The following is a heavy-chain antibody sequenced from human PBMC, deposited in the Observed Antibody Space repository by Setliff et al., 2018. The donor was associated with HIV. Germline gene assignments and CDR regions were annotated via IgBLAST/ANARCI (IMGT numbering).Heavy chain of an antibody. V-gene: IGHV4-39*07. Sequence: TSETLSLTCIVSRGSISSTSHYWGWVRQSPGRRLEWIGSIYYSGRTYYNPSLKSRVTMSVDTSTNQFSLDLTSVTAADTAVYFCAGEIAPAARLPNVGGPPPPGYYHYMDVWGKGTTVTAP. J-gene: IGHJ6*03. CDR1: RGSISSTSHY. D-gene: IGHD2-8*01. CDR2: IYYSGRT. CDR3: AGEIAPAARLPNVGGPPPPGYYHYMDV.